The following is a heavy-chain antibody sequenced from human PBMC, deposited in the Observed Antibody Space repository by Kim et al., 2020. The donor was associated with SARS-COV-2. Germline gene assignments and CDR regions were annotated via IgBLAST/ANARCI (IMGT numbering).Heavy chain of an antibody. D-gene: IGHD5-12*01. Sequence: GGSLRLSCAASGFIFSRYEMNWVRQAPGKGLEWVSYMSHSGGDIFYAESVKGRFTVSRDNAENSLSLQMSYLRPEDTAIYYCVRVATAPDAYFYMDVWGKGTTVTVS. CDR2: MSHSGGDI. CDR1: GFIFSRYE. J-gene: IGHJ6*03. V-gene: IGHV3-48*03. CDR3: VRVATAPDAYFYMDV.